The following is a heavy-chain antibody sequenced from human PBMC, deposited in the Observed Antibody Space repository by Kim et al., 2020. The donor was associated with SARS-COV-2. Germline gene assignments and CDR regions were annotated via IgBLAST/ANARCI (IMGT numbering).Heavy chain of an antibody. Sequence: ASVKVSCKGFGYTFSNYWIAWVRQKPGKGLECVGIIYPGDSDTRISPSFQGQVSISADKSINTAYLQWSSLKASDTAMYFCARFPAYNDGWEVFDYWGQGTLVTVSS. CDR2: IYPGDSDT. D-gene: IGHD6-19*01. J-gene: IGHJ4*02. V-gene: IGHV5-51*01. CDR1: GYTFSNYW. CDR3: ARFPAYNDGWEVFDY.